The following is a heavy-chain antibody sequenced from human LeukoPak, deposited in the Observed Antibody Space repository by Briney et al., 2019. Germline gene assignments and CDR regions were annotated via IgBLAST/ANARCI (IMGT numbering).Heavy chain of an antibody. V-gene: IGHV4-39*01. CDR2: IYYSGST. CDR3: ARSYYYDYRQIDY. CDR1: GDSISTSSYY. J-gene: IGHJ4*02. Sequence: SETLSLTCTVSGDSISTSSYYWGWIRQPPGKGLEWLGSIYYSGSTYYNPSLKSRVTISVDTSKNQFSLNLYSVTAADTAVFYCARSYYYDYRQIDYWGQGTLVTVAS. D-gene: IGHD3-22*01.